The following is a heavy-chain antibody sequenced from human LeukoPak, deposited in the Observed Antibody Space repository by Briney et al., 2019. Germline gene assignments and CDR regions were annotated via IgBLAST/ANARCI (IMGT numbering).Heavy chain of an antibody. V-gene: IGHV4-59*12. D-gene: IGHD3-3*01. CDR2: IHYSGST. CDR1: GGSISSYY. Sequence: SETLSLTCSVSGGSISSYYWTWIRQSPGRGLEWIGYIHYSGSTNYNPSLRSRVTISLDTSTNHLSLKMSSVTAADTAVYYCARGRIDVLRFLEWLSYYMDVWGKGTTVTVSS. CDR3: ARGRIDVLRFLEWLSYYMDV. J-gene: IGHJ6*03.